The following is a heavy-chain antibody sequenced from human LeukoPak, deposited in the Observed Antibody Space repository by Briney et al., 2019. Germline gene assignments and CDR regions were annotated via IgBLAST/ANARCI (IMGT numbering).Heavy chain of an antibody. V-gene: IGHV1-69*04. CDR2: IIPILGMA. Sequence: ASVKVSCKASGGTFSSYAISWVRQAPGQGLEWMGRIIPILGMANYAQKFQGRVTITADKSTSTAYMELSSLRSEDTAVYYCARDAFAAAAGKTRSDYWGQGTLVTVSS. CDR3: ARDAFAAAAGKTRSDY. CDR1: GGTFSSYA. J-gene: IGHJ4*02. D-gene: IGHD6-13*01.